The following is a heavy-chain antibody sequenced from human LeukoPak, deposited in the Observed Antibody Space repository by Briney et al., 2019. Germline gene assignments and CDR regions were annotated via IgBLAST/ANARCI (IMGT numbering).Heavy chain of an antibody. D-gene: IGHD6-13*01. V-gene: IGHV3-7*01. J-gene: IGHJ6*03. CDR3: AREREQQLDPHYYYYYMDV. CDR2: IKRDGSDK. CDR1: GFTFDDYA. Sequence: GGSLRLSCAASGFTFDDYAMHWVRQAPGKGLEWVANIKRDGSDKNYVDSVKGRFTISRDNAKNSLYLQMNSLRAEDTAVYYCAREREQQLDPHYYYYYMDVWGKGTTATVSS.